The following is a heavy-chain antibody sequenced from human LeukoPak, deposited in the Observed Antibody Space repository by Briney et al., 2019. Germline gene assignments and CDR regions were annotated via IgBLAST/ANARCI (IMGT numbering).Heavy chain of an antibody. CDR2: ISYDGSNK. J-gene: IGHJ4*02. CDR3: ARAGRDGYKFISQSNWGSGFDY. D-gene: IGHD5-24*01. V-gene: IGHV3-30*03. Sequence: PGGSLRLSCAASGFTFSSYAMHWVRQAPGKGLEWVAAISYDGSNKYYTDSVKGRFTISRDNSKNTLYLQMNSLRSEDSALYYCARAGRDGYKFISQSNWGSGFDYWGQGTLVTVSS. CDR1: GFTFSSYA.